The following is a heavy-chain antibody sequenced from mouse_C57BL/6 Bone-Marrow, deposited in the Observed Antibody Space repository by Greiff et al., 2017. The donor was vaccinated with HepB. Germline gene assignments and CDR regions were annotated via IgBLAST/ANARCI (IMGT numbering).Heavy chain of an antibody. D-gene: IGHD5-2*01. CDR1: GFTFSSYA. CDR3: AREGIRGAY. V-gene: IGHV5-4*01. Sequence: EVQLVESGGGLVKPGGSLKLSCAASGFTFSSYAMFWVRQTPEKRLEWVATISDGGSYTYYPDNVKGRFTISRDNAKNNLYLQMSHLKSEDTAMYYCAREGIRGAYWGQGALVTVSA. CDR2: ISDGGSYT. J-gene: IGHJ3*01.